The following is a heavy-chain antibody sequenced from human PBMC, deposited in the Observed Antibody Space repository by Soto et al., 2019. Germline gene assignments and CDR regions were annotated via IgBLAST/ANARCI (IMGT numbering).Heavy chain of an antibody. CDR1: GGPVNCYY. CDR2: INHTGGT. D-gene: IGHD3-3*01. V-gene: IGHV4-34*01. Sequence: PSETLPLTFAVCGGPVNCYYWNWIRQPTGKGLEWIWEINHTGGTNYNPSLKSRVTMSVDTSKNQFSLRLSSVTAAETAIYYCATSITVFGFLIPPFDPWGQGTQVTVSS. J-gene: IGHJ5*02. CDR3: ATSITVFGFLIPPFDP.